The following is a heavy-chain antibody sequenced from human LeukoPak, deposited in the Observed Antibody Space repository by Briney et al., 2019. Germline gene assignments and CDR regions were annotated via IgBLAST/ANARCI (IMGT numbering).Heavy chain of an antibody. J-gene: IGHJ1*01. CDR1: GYTFTGYY. V-gene: IGHV1-2*02. D-gene: IGHD2-15*01. CDR2: INPNSGGT. CDR3: ARVGEGGYCSGGSCPRRFQR. Sequence: ASVKACCKASGYTFTGYYIHWVRQAPGQRLEWMGWINPNSGGTNYAQKFQGRVTMTRYQSISTAYMELSRLRSDDTAVYYCARVGEGGYCSGGSCPRRFQRWGQGRQDAVCS.